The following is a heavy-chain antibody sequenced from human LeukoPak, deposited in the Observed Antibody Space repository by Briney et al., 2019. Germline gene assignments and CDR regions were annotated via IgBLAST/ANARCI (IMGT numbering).Heavy chain of an antibody. CDR3: AGRSVYSSSFDY. D-gene: IGHD6-6*01. V-gene: IGHV4-59*08. CDR2: IYYSGAT. J-gene: IGHJ4*02. CDR1: GGSVSSYY. Sequence: SETLSLTCTVSGGSVSSYYWSWIRQSPEMGLEWIGSIYYSGATDYNPSLKSRVTISADTSKNQFSLKLSSVTAADTAVYYCAGRSVYSSSFDYWGQGTLVTVSS.